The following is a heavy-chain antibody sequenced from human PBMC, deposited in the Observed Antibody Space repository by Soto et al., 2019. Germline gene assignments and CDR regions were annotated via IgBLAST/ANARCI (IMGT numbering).Heavy chain of an antibody. V-gene: IGHV1-69*01. CDR3: AREVSSWSNGWFDP. Sequence: QVQLVQSGAEVKKPGSSVKVSCKASGGTFSSYAISWVRQAPGQGLEWMGGIIPIFGTANYAQKFQGRVTITAGESTSRSFMELSSLRSEDTAVYYCAREVSSWSNGWFDPWGQGTLVTVSS. J-gene: IGHJ5*02. CDR1: GGTFSSYA. D-gene: IGHD6-13*01. CDR2: IIPIFGTA.